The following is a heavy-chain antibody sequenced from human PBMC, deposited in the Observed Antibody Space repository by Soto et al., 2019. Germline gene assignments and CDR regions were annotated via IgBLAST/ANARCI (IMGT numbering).Heavy chain of an antibody. J-gene: IGHJ6*02. CDR2: TYYRSKWYN. CDR1: GDSVSSNSAA. D-gene: IGHD2-2*01. CDR3: AREGYCSSTSCYYYYSGMDV. Sequence: SQTLSLTCAISGDSVSSNSAAWNWIRQSPSRGLEWLGRTYYRSKWYNDYAVSVKSRITINPDTSKNQFSLQLNSVTPEDTAVYYCAREGYCSSTSCYYYYSGMDVWGQGTTVTVSS. V-gene: IGHV6-1*01.